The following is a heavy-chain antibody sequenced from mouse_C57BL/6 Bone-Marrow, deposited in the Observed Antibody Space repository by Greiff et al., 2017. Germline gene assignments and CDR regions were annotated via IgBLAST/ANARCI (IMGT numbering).Heavy chain of an antibody. CDR1: GYTFTSYG. CDR3: AREAAYYSNYDFAY. CDR2: IYPRSGNT. V-gene: IGHV1-81*01. J-gene: IGHJ3*01. Sequence: VQLQQSGAELARPGASVKLSCKASGYTFTSYGISWVKQRTGQGLEWIGEIYPRSGNTYYNEKFKGKATLTADKSSSTAYMELRSLTSEDSAVYFCAREAAYYSNYDFAYWGQGTLVTVSA. D-gene: IGHD2-5*01.